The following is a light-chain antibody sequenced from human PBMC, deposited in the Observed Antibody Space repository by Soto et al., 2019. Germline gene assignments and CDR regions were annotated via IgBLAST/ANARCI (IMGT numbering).Light chain of an antibody. CDR1: QSVTTY. CDR2: DAT. J-gene: IGKJ5*01. CDR3: QQYGSSLIT. Sequence: EIVFTQSPVTLSLSPGERATLSCRASQSVTTYLAWYQQKPGQAPRLLIYDATNRATGIPDRFSGSGSGTDFTLTISSLEPEDFAVYYCQQYGSSLITFGQGTRLEIK. V-gene: IGKV3-20*01.